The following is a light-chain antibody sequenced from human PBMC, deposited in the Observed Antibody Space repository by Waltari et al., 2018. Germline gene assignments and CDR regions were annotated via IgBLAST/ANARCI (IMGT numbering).Light chain of an antibody. CDR2: AAS. CDR1: ENISKY. J-gene: IGKJ1*01. Sequence: EIVLTQSPGTLSVSPGERATLSCRASENISKYLTWYQQKHGQAPRLLIYAASTRATGIPDRFSGSGFGTDCSLTISSLEPEDCAVYDCQHYVRLPVTFGQGTKVEIK. V-gene: IGKV3-20*01. CDR3: QHYVRLPVT.